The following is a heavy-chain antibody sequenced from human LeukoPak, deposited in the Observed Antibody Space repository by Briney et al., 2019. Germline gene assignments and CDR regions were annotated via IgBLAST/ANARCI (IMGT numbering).Heavy chain of an antibody. CDR3: ARDGGVYCSSTSCYAGVWFDP. CDR1: GYTFTSYY. V-gene: IGHV1-46*01. Sequence: DSVKVSCKASGYTFTSYYMHWVRQAPGQGLEWMGIIKSSGCSTSYAQKFQGRVTMTRDTSTSTVYMELSSPRSEDTAVYYCARDGGVYCSSTSCYAGVWFDPWGQGTLVTVSS. D-gene: IGHD2-2*01. J-gene: IGHJ5*02. CDR2: IKSSGCST.